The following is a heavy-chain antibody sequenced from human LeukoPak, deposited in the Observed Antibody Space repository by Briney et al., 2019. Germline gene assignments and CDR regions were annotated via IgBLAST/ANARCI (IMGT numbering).Heavy chain of an antibody. CDR3: AREFDSSSWSYYFDY. V-gene: IGHV3-30-3*01. CDR2: ISYDGSNK. J-gene: IGHJ4*02. D-gene: IGHD6-13*01. CDR1: GFTFSSYA. Sequence: PGGSLRLSCAASGFTFSSYAMHWVRQAPGKGLEWVAVISYDGSNKYYADSVKGRFTISRDNSKNTLYLQMNSLRAEDTAVYYCAREFDSSSWSYYFDYRGQGTLVTVSS.